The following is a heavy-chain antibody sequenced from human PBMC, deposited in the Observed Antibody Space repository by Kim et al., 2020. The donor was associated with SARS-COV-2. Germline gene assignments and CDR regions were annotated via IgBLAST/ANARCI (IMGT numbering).Heavy chain of an antibody. CDR3: ARDRDGYSYGSSGMDV. D-gene: IGHD5-18*01. J-gene: IGHJ6*02. Sequence: VKDRFTISRANSKNTVYLQMNSLRAEDTAVYYCARDRDGYSYGSSGMDVWGQGTTVTVSS. V-gene: IGHV3-30*07.